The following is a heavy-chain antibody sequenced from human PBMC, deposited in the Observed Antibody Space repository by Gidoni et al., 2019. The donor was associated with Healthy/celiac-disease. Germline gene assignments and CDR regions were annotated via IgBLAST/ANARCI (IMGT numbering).Heavy chain of an antibody. Sequence: QLQLQESGPGLVKPSETLSLPCTVSGGAISSSSYYWGWIRQPPGQGLEWIGSIYYSGSTYYNPSLKSRVTISVDTSKNQFSLKLSSVTAADTAVYYCARRLGTAYYYYGMDVWGQGTTVTVSS. CDR1: GGAISSSSYY. D-gene: IGHD1-1*01. CDR2: IYYSGST. J-gene: IGHJ6*02. CDR3: ARRLGTAYYYYGMDV. V-gene: IGHV4-39*01.